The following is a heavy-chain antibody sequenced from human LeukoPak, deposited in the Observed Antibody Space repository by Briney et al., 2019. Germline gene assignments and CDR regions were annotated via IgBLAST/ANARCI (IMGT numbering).Heavy chain of an antibody. D-gene: IGHD3-10*01. V-gene: IGHV3-64*01. J-gene: IGHJ4*02. CDR3: ARSYYYGPGSYCNY. CDR2: ISSNGGST. CDR1: GFTFSSYA. Sequence: GGSLRLSCAASGFTFSSYAMHWVRQAPGKGLEYVSAISSNGGSTYYANSVKGRFTISRDNSKNTLYLQMGSLRAEDMAVYYCARSYYYGPGSYCNYWGQGTLVTVSS.